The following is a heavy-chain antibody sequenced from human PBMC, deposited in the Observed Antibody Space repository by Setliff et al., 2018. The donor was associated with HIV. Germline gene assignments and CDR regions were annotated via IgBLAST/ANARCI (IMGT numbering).Heavy chain of an antibody. CDR1: GYSISSGYY. Sequence: SETLSLTCAVSGYSISSGYYWGWIRQPPGKGLEWVGYIYYRGSTYYNPSLKSRVTISVDTSKNQFSMKMSSVTAADTAVYYCGRDGDGYNYNYYYGMDVWGQGTTVTVSS. CDR3: GRDGDGYNYNYYYGMDV. J-gene: IGHJ6*02. D-gene: IGHD5-12*01. CDR2: IYYRGST. V-gene: IGHV4-38-2*02.